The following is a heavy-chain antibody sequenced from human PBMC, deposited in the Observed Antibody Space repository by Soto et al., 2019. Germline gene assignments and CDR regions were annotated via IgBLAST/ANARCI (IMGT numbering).Heavy chain of an antibody. V-gene: IGHV3-64D*08. Sequence: GGSLRLSCSASGFSFSSYAMHWVRQAPGKGLEYVSAIGGIGGTTYYADSVKGRLTISRDNSKNTLYLQMRSLRAEDTAVYYCVRLSGSSWVYYYYGMDVWGQGTTVTVSS. D-gene: IGHD6-13*01. CDR3: VRLSGSSWVYYYYGMDV. J-gene: IGHJ6*02. CDR1: GFSFSSYA. CDR2: IGGIGGTT.